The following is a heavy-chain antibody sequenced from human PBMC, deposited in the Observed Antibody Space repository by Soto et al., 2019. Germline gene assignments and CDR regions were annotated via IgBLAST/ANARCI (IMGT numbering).Heavy chain of an antibody. D-gene: IGHD6-6*01. V-gene: IGHV1-2*04. CDR2: INPNSGGT. Sequence: ASVKVSCKASGYTFTGYYMHWVRQAPGQGLEWMGWINPNSGGTNYAQKFQGWVTMTRDTSISTAYMELSRLRSDDTAVYYCARSIAARQLGEFDYWGQGTLVTVSS. CDR3: ARSIAARQLGEFDY. J-gene: IGHJ4*02. CDR1: GYTFTGYY.